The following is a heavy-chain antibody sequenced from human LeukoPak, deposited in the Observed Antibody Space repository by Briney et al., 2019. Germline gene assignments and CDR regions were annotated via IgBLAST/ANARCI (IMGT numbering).Heavy chain of an antibody. V-gene: IGHV3-21*01. CDR3: ARARLAYCGGDCNNAFDY. CDR1: GFTFSSYS. D-gene: IGHD2-21*02. Sequence: GETLRLSCAASGFTFSSYSMNWVRRAPGKGLEWVLSISSSSSYIYYADSVKGRFTISRDNAKNSLYLKMNSLRAEDTAVYYCARARLAYCGGDCNNAFDYWGQGTLVTVSS. CDR2: ISSSSSYI. J-gene: IGHJ4*02.